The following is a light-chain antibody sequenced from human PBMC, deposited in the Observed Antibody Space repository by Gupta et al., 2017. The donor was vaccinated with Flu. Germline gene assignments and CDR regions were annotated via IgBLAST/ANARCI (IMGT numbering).Light chain of an antibody. CDR3: MQTLQIPVT. Sequence: DIVMTQSPLSLPVTPGEPASISCKSSQSLLKSDGHNYVDWYLQKPGQSPQLLFYLATNRASGVPGRFSGSGSGTDFTLKISRVEAEDVGVYYCMQTLQIPVTFGGGTKVEI. V-gene: IGKV2-28*01. CDR1: QSLLKSDGHNY. J-gene: IGKJ4*01. CDR2: LAT.